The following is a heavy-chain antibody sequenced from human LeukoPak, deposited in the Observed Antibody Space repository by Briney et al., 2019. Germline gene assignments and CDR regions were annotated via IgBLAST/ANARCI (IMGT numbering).Heavy chain of an antibody. D-gene: IGHD2-2*01. CDR3: VRHGGHCTSTSCFDP. V-gene: IGHV4-59*08. Sequence: SETLSLTCTVSGGSISSSYWSWIRQPPGKGLEWIGYIYSTGSTNSNPSLKSRVTISVDTSKNQFSLNLSSVTAADTAVYYCVRHGGHCTSTSCFDPWGQGTLVTVSS. CDR2: IYSTGST. CDR1: GGSISSSY. J-gene: IGHJ5*02.